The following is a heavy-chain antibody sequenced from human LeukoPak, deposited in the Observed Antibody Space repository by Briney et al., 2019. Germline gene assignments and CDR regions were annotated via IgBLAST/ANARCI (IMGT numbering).Heavy chain of an antibody. Sequence: PGGPLRLSCAASGFTFSDYYMSWIRQAPGKGLEWVSYISSSGSTIYYADSVKGRFTISRDNAKNSLYLQMNSLRAEDTAVYYCAREEGYNYLRAYYFDYWGQGTLVTVSS. CDR2: ISSSGSTI. CDR3: AREEGYNYLRAYYFDY. D-gene: IGHD5-24*01. J-gene: IGHJ4*02. CDR1: GFTFSDYY. V-gene: IGHV3-11*01.